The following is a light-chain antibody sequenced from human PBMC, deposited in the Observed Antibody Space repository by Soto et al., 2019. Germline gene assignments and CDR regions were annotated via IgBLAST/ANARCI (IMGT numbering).Light chain of an antibody. CDR1: QSVTSNY. Sequence: EIVLTQSPATLSLSPGERATLSCRASQSVTSNYLAWYQQKPGQAPRLLIYGASSRATGIPDRFSGSGSGTDFTLAISRLEPEDFAVYYCQQRSNWPITFGQGKRLEI. V-gene: IGKV3D-20*02. CDR2: GAS. J-gene: IGKJ5*01. CDR3: QQRSNWPIT.